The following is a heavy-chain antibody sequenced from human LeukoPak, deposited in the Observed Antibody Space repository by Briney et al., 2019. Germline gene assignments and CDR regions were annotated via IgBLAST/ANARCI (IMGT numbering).Heavy chain of an antibody. J-gene: IGHJ5*02. CDR1: GYSISSGYY. CDR2: IYHSGST. CDR3: ARVGSCSGGSCYALNWFDP. V-gene: IGHV4-38-2*01. D-gene: IGHD2-15*01. Sequence: SETLSLTCAVSGYSISSGYYWGWIRQPPGKGLEWIGSIYHSGSTYYNPSLKSRVTISVDTSKNPFSLKLSSVTAADTAVYYCARVGSCSGGSCYALNWFDPWGQGTLVTVSS.